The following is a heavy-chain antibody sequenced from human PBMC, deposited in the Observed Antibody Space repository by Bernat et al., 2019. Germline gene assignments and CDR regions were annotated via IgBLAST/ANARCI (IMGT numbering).Heavy chain of an antibody. CDR1: GFTFSSYW. CDR3: ARCTRRDPGDY. Sequence: EVQLVESGGGLVQPGGSLRLSCAASGFTFSSYWMSRVRKAPGKGLEWVANIKEDGSEKYYVDSVKGRFTISRDNAKNSLYLQMNSLRGEDTAVYYCARCTRRDPGDYWGQGTLVTVSS. CDR2: IKEDGSEK. V-gene: IGHV3-7*04. D-gene: IGHD2-8*01. J-gene: IGHJ4*02.